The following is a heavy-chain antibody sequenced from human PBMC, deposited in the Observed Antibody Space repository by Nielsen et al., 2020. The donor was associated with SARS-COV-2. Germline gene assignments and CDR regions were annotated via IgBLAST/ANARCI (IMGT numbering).Heavy chain of an antibody. V-gene: IGHV3-53*01. D-gene: IGHD2-21*01. Sequence: GGSLRLSCAASGFAVNANYMNWVRQAPGKGLEWLSVIYGDGGGSTYYADSVKGRFTISRDNSKNTLYLQMNSLRAEDTAVYYCARDVLFQGYYGMDVWGQGTTVTVSS. J-gene: IGHJ6*02. CDR1: GFAVNANY. CDR3: ARDVLFQGYYGMDV. CDR2: IYGDGGGST.